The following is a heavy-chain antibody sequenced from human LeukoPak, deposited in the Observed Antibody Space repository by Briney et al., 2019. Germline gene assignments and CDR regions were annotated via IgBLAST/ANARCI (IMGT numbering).Heavy chain of an antibody. V-gene: IGHV1-3*01. J-gene: IGHJ3*02. D-gene: IGHD3-22*01. CDR2: INAGNGNT. Sequence: GASVKVSCKASGYTFTSYAMHWVRQAPGQRLEWMGWINAGNGNTKYSQKFQGRVTITRDTSASTAYMELSSLRSEDTAVYYCARDRYYDSSGSPDAFDIWGQGTMVTVSS. CDR1: GYTFTSYA. CDR3: ARDRYYDSSGSPDAFDI.